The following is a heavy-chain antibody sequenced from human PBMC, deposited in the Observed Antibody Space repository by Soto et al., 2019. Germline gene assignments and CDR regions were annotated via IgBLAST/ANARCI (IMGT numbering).Heavy chain of an antibody. CDR2: VISLFGTA. Sequence: SVKVSCKASGGTFSSHSINWVRQAPGQGLEWMGGVISLFGTANYAHNFKGRVTITADQSTSTAYMGLNSLRSDDTAVYYCAREVGYGDFSAALLDWGQGTLVTVSS. D-gene: IGHD4-17*01. CDR3: AREVGYGDFSAALLD. V-gene: IGHV1-69*13. J-gene: IGHJ4*02. CDR1: GGTFSSHS.